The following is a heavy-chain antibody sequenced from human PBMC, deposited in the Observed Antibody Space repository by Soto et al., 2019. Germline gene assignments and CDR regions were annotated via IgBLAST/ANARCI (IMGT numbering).Heavy chain of an antibody. J-gene: IGHJ4*02. CDR3: ARTSTNYYDSSGYYSLDY. V-gene: IGHV4-59*01. CDR2: IYYSGST. D-gene: IGHD3-22*01. Sequence: SETLSLTCTVSGGSISSYYWSWIRQPPGKGLEWIGYIYYSGSTNYNPSLKSRVTISVDTSKNQFSLKLSSVTAADTAVYYCARTSTNYYDSSGYYSLDYWGQGTLVTVSS. CDR1: GGSISSYY.